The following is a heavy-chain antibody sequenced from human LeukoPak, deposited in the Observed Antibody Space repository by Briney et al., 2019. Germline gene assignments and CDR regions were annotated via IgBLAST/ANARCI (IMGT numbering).Heavy chain of an antibody. J-gene: IGHJ4*02. Sequence: GGSLRLSCAASGFTFSSYAMHWVRQAPGKGLEWVAVISYDGSNKYYADSVKGRFTISRDNSKNTLYLQMNSLRAEDTAVYYCAILWFGDSTDDYWGQGTLVNVSS. V-gene: IGHV3-30*01. CDR2: ISYDGSNK. D-gene: IGHD3-10*01. CDR1: GFTFSSYA. CDR3: AILWFGDSTDDY.